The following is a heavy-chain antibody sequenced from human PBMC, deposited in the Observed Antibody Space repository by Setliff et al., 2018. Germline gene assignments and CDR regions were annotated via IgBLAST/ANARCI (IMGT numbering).Heavy chain of an antibody. Sequence: GASVKVSCKASGYTFTNYALHWVRQAPGQRLEWMGWINPGNGNTKYSQKFQGRVTITRDTSASTAYMELRSVTAADSAVYYCARDRTAYSYGLDVWGQGTTVTVSS. J-gene: IGHJ6*02. CDR2: INPGNGNT. CDR3: ARDRTAYSYGLDV. V-gene: IGHV1-3*01. CDR1: GYTFTNYA. D-gene: IGHD5-18*01.